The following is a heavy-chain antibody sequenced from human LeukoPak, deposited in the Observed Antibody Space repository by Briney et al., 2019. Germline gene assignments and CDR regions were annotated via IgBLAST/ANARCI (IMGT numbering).Heavy chain of an antibody. V-gene: IGHV3-23*01. CDR3: AKTMRRYFDWLLEAGLIDY. D-gene: IGHD3-9*01. CDR2: ISGSGGST. CDR1: GFTFSSYG. Sequence: RAGGSLRLSCAASGFTFSSYGMSWVRQAPGKGLEWVSAISGSGGSTYYADSVKGRFTISRDNSKNTLYLQMNSLRAEDTAVYYCAKTMRRYFDWLLEAGLIDYWGQGTLVTVSS. J-gene: IGHJ4*02.